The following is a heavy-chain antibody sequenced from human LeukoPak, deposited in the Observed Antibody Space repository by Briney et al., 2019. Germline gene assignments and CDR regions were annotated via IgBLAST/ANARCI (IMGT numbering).Heavy chain of an antibody. CDR1: GGSISSYY. V-gene: IGHV4-59*01. CDR2: IYYSGST. J-gene: IGHJ1*01. D-gene: IGHD3-3*01. Sequence: SETLSLTCTVSGGSISSYYWSWIRQPPGKGLEWIGYIYYSGSTNYNPPLKSRVTISVDTSKNQFSLKLSSVTAADTAVYYCASSRHYDFWSGYIEYFQHWGQGTLVTVSS. CDR3: ASSRHYDFWSGYIEYFQH.